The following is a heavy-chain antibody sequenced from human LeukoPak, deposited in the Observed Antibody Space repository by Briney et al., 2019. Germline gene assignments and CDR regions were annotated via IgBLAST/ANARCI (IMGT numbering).Heavy chain of an antibody. CDR1: GFTFSSAW. V-gene: IGHV3-15*01. D-gene: IGHD4-23*01. Sequence: GGSLRLSCAASGFTFSSAWMSWVRQAPGQGLEWLGRIKTKTDGGTTDYAAPVKGRFTISRDDSKDTLYLQMDSLKSDDTAVYYCANIFGGNSHRSDYWGQGTLVTVSS. CDR2: IKTKTDGGTT. J-gene: IGHJ4*02. CDR3: ANIFGGNSHRSDY.